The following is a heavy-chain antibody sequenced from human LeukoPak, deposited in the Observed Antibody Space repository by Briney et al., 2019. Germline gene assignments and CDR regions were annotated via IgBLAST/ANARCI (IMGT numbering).Heavy chain of an antibody. J-gene: IGHJ6*03. CDR3: ARVALSYDFARFSYYYYMDV. CDR2: IYYSGST. CDR1: GGSIRSTSYY. Sequence: PSETLSLTCAVSGGSIRSTSYYWGWIRQPPGKGLEWIGSIYYSGSTNYNPSLKSRVTMSVDTSKNQFSLKLSSVTAADTAVYYCARVALSYDFARFSYYYYMDVWGKGTTVTISS. D-gene: IGHD3-3*01. V-gene: IGHV4-39*07.